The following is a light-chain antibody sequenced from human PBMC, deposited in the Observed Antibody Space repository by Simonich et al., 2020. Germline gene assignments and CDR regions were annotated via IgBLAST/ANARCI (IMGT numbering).Light chain of an antibody. J-gene: IGLJ3*02. CDR2: DVS. V-gene: IGLV2-11*01. Sequence: QSALTQPRSVSGSPGQSVTISCTGTSSDVGGYNYVSWNQQHPGKAPKLMIYDVSKRPSGVHDRFSGSKSGNTASLTISGLQAEVEADYYCCSYAGSYTLVFGGGTKLTVL. CDR3: CSYAGSYTLV. CDR1: SSDVGGYNY.